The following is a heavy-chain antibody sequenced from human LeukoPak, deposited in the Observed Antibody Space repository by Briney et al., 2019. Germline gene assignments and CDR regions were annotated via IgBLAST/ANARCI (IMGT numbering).Heavy chain of an antibody. D-gene: IGHD3-10*01. CDR3: AKGSEYGSGRRRGYYYYMDV. J-gene: IGHJ6*03. CDR1: GFTFSSYS. V-gene: IGHV3-48*01. Sequence: GGSLRLSCAASGFTFSSYSMNWVRQAPGKGLEWVSYISSSSSTIYYADSVKGRFTISRDNSKNTLYLQMNSLRAEDTAVYYCAKGSEYGSGRRRGYYYYMDVWGKGTTVTVSS. CDR2: ISSSSSTI.